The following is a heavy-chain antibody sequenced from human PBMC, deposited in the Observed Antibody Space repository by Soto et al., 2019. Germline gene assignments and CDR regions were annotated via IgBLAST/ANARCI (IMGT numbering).Heavy chain of an antibody. Sequence: GGSLRLSYAASGFTFSNAWMSWVRQAPGKGLEWVGRIKSKTDGGTTDYAAPVKGRFTISRDDSKNTLYLQMNSLKTEDTAVYYCTTGPDYCSSTSRYWNYYYYMDVWGKGTTVTVSS. D-gene: IGHD2-2*01. CDR3: TTGPDYCSSTSRYWNYYYYMDV. CDR1: GFTFSNAW. CDR2: IKSKTDGGTT. V-gene: IGHV3-15*01. J-gene: IGHJ6*03.